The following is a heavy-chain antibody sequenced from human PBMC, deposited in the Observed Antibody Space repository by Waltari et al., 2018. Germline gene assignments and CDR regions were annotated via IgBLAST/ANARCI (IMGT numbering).Heavy chain of an antibody. CDR2: IDPDWEAQ. CDR1: GVTFSDTW. Sequence: EVQLVESGGGLVQPGGSLRLSCAVSGVTFSDTWIHWVRQTPGKGLMGVSLIDPDWEAQKYTESVTGRFTLFRGHGKEIVNLQMHRPGGQGTALYYCGTAGNYRFDLWGQGTLVNVSP. CDR3: GTAGNYRFDL. J-gene: IGHJ5*02. D-gene: IGHD2-21*02. V-gene: IGHV3-74*03.